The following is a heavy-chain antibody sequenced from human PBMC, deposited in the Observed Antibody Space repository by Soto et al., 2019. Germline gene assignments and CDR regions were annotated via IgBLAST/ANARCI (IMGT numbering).Heavy chain of an antibody. CDR1: GGSFSGYY. J-gene: IGHJ4*02. V-gene: IGHV4-34*01. Sequence: QVQLQQWGAGLLKPSETLSLTCAVYGGSFSGYYWSWIRQPPGKGLEWIGEINHSGSTNYNPSLKSRVTISVDTSKKQFSLKLSSVTAADTAVYYCAKVRLRGLFDYWGQGTLVTVSS. CDR3: AKVRLRGLFDY. D-gene: IGHD3-10*01. CDR2: INHSGST.